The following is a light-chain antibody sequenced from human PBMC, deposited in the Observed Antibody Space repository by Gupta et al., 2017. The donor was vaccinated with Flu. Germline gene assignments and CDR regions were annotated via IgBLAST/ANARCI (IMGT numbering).Light chain of an antibody. V-gene: IGKV1-39*01. CDR2: STS. CDR3: QLSDSNPQVT. CDR1: QNIGDY. J-gene: IGKJ3*01. Sequence: DIQMTQSPSSLSASVGDTVTITCRASQNIGDYLNWYRHKPGEAPEVLIYSTSNLQSGVPSRFSGSGYGTDFTLTISSRQPEDFATYFCQLSDSNPQVTFGHGTKVDIK.